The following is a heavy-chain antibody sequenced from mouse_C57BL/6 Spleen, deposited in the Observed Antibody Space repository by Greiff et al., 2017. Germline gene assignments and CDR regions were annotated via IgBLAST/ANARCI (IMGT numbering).Heavy chain of an antibody. V-gene: IGHV7-3*01. CDR3: ARYLELGYAMDY. J-gene: IGHJ4*01. Sequence: DVMLVESGGGLVQPGGSLSLSCAASGFTFTDYYMSWVRQPPGKALEWLGFIRNKANGYTTEYSSSVKGLFTISRDNYQGILYLQMNALRAEDSATYYWARYLELGYAMDYWGQGTSVTVSS. CDR1: GFTFTDYY. CDR2: IRNKANGYTT.